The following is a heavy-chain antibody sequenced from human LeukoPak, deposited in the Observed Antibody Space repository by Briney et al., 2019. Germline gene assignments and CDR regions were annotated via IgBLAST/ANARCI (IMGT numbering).Heavy chain of an antibody. D-gene: IGHD6-13*01. CDR3: AIERQQPGY. Sequence: PSETLSLTCAVYGGSFSGYYWSWIRQPPGKGLEWIGEINHSGSTNYNPSLKSRVTISVDTSKNQFSLKLSSVTAADTAVYYCAIERQQPGYWGQGTLVTVSS. V-gene: IGHV4-34*01. J-gene: IGHJ4*02. CDR1: GGSFSGYY. CDR2: INHSGST.